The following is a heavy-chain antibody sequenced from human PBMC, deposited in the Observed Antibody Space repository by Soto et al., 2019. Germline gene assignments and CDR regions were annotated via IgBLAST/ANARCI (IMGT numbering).Heavy chain of an antibody. D-gene: IGHD5-12*01. CDR1: GVSITSYF. J-gene: IGHJ4*02. V-gene: IGHV4-59*01. CDR3: ARDRRDGYMRYFEF. CDR2: ISFSGAT. Sequence: PSETLSLTCTVSGVSITSYFWSWIRQTPGKGLDWIGSISFSGATYSNPSLKGRAALSVDTSENHLSMTLNSVTSADTAVYFCARDRRDGYMRYFEFWGQGSQVTVSS.